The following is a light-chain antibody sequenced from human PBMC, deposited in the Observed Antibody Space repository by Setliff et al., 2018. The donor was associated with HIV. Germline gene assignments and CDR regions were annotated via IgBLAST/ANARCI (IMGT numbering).Light chain of an antibody. CDR2: DVK. CDR3: SSRIVSSALHV. CDR1: SSDIGGYNY. V-gene: IGLV2-14*03. J-gene: IGLJ1*01. Sequence: QSALAQPASVSGSPGQSITISCTGTSSDIGGYNYVSWYQQHPGKAPKLVIYDVKGRPSGVSNRFSGSKSGNTASLTISGLQAEDEADYYCSSRIVSSALHVFGTGTKV.